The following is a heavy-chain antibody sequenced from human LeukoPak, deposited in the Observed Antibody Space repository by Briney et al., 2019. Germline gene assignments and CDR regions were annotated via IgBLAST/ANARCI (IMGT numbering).Heavy chain of an antibody. D-gene: IGHD2-21*02. J-gene: IGHJ5*02. CDR2: IYYKGIT. CDR3: ARLVAVTGTVDWFDP. V-gene: IGHV4-59*08. Sequence: SETLSLTCVVSGGSICGYHWSWIRQPPGKGLEWIGYIYYKGITNYNPSLKSRVTISLDTSKSQFSLNLSSMTAADTAVYYCARLVAVTGTVDWFDPRGQGTVVTVSS. CDR1: GGSICGYH.